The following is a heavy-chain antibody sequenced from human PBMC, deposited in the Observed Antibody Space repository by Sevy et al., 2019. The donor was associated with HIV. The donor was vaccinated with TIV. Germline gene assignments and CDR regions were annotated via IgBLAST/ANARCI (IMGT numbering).Heavy chain of an antibody. J-gene: IGHJ5*02. V-gene: IGHV1-18*01. CDR3: AKGGKNSGSWFDP. CDR2: ISGYNGYT. D-gene: IGHD1-26*01. CDR1: GYSFTNYG. Sequence: ASVKVSCKASGYSFTNYGIGWVRQAPGQGLEWMGWISGYNGYTNYAQNLQGRVTMTTDTSTSTAYMELRSLRSDDTAIYYCAKGGKNSGSWFDPWGQGTLVTVSS.